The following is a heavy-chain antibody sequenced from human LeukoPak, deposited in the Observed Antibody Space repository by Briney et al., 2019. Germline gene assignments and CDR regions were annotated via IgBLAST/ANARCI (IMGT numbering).Heavy chain of an antibody. CDR3: AKGRYGSGTYYFDY. J-gene: IGHJ4*02. V-gene: IGHV3-23*01. Sequence: GGSLRLSCAASGFTFSNYAMNWVRQAPGKGLEWVSGISGSGGGTYYADSVKGRFTISRVNSKNTLYLQMNSLRAEDTAVYYCAKGRYGSGTYYFDYWGQGTLVTVSS. CDR2: ISGSGGGT. D-gene: IGHD3-10*01. CDR1: GFTFSNYA.